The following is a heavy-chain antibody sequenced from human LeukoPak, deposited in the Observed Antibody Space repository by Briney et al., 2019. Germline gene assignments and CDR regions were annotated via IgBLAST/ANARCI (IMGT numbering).Heavy chain of an antibody. CDR1: GFTFSSYT. V-gene: IGHV3-23*01. J-gene: IGHJ3*02. CDR2: INNRGSST. D-gene: IGHD3-3*01. Sequence: GGSLRLSCAASGFTFSSYTMSWVRQAPGEGLEWLSAINNRGSSTYYAGSVKGRFTISRDNSKNTLYLQMDSLRAEDTAVYYCAREFTIFGVVIQRYDAFDIWGQGTMVTVSS. CDR3: AREFTIFGVVIQRYDAFDI.